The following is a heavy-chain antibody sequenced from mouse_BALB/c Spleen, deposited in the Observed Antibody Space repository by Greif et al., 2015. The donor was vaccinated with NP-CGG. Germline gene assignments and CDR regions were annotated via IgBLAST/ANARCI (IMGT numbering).Heavy chain of an antibody. D-gene: IGHD2-14*01. CDR1: GFSLTSYG. Sequence: VMLVESGPGLVQPSQSLSITCTVSGFSLTSYGVHWVRQSPGKGLEWLGVIWSGGSTDYNAAFISRLSISKDNSKSQVFFKMNSLQANDTAIYHCARSYYRYDEGPEFAYWGQGTLVTVSA. CDR3: ARSYYRYDEGPEFAY. CDR2: IWSGGST. V-gene: IGHV2-2*02. J-gene: IGHJ3*01.